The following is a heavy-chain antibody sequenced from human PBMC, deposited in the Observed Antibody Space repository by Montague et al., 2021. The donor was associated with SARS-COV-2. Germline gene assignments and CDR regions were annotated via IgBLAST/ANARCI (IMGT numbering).Heavy chain of an antibody. CDR3: ARVPSSSWYFDS. J-gene: IGHJ4*02. D-gene: IGHD6-13*01. Sequence: SLRLPCAASGFTFTSYWMSWVRQAPGKGLEWVANIKQDGSEKYYVDSVKGRFTIARDNAKNSLYLQMNSLRAEDTAVYYCARVPSSSWYFDSWGQGTLVTVSS. V-gene: IGHV3-7*01. CDR1: GFTFTSYW. CDR2: IKQDGSEK.